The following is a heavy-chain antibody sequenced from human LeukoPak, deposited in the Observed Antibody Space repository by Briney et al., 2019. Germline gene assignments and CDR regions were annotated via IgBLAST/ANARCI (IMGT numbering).Heavy chain of an antibody. J-gene: IGHJ4*02. V-gene: IGHV1-2*02. D-gene: IGHD3-10*01. CDR2: INPNSGGT. CDR1: GYTFTGYY. Sequence: VASVKVSCKASGYTFTGYYIHWVRQAPGQGLEGMGWINPNSGGTNSAQKFQGRVTMTTDTSTSTAYMELRSLRSDDTAVYYCARATYGSGSYYRDWGQGTLVTVSS. CDR3: ARATYGSGSYYRD.